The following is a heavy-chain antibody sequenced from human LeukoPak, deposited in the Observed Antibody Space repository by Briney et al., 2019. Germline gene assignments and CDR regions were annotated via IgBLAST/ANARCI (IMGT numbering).Heavy chain of an antibody. CDR1: GYTFSNYY. CDR3: ARSDGTLDYAWGSSRVKKNWFDT. Sequence: ASVTVSCKASGYTFSNYYMQWVRQAPGQGLEWMGWINPHTGDTNYEQQFQGRVTMTRDTSISTAYMELTSLRYDDTAVYYCARSDGTLDYAWGSSRVKKNWFDTWGQGTLVAVSS. V-gene: IGHV1-2*02. CDR2: INPHTGDT. J-gene: IGHJ5*02. D-gene: IGHD3-16*02.